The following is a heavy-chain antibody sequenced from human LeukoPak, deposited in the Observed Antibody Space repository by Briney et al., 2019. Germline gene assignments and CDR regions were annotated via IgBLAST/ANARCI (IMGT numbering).Heavy chain of an antibody. CDR1: GYSISSGYY. Sequence: SETLSLTCTVSGYSISSGYYWGWIRQPPGKGLAWIASIYHSGSTYYNPSLKSRVTISVDTSKNQFSLKLSSVTAADTAVYYCALKKIAAAGTRYFQHWGQGTLVTVSS. CDR3: ALKKIAAAGTRYFQH. V-gene: IGHV4-38-2*02. CDR2: IYHSGST. J-gene: IGHJ1*01. D-gene: IGHD6-13*01.